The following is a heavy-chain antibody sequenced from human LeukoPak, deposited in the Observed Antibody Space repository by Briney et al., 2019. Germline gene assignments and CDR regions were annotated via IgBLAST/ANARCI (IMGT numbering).Heavy chain of an antibody. CDR3: ARVFYGDYGVRTSYSFVVY. CDR2: INPNSGGT. V-gene: IGHV1-2*02. Sequence: GASVKVSCKASGYTFTSYYMHWVRQAPGQGLEWMGWINPNSGGTNYAQKFQGRVTMTRDTSISTDYMELSRLRSDDTAVYYCARVFYGDYGVRTSYSFVVYWGQGGLVTVSS. J-gene: IGHJ4*02. D-gene: IGHD4-17*01. CDR1: GYTFTSYY.